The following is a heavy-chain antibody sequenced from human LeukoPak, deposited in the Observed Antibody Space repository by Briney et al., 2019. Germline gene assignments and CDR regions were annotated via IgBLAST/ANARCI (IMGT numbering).Heavy chain of an antibody. CDR2: ISGDGGST. CDR3: AKDILSEQWHDAFDI. J-gene: IGHJ3*02. V-gene: IGHV3-43*02. D-gene: IGHD6-19*01. CDR1: GCSVDDYA. Sequence: GGSLRLSWAASGCSVDDYAMYWVRQAAGKGLEWVSLISGDGGSTYYADSVKGRFTISRDNSKNSLFLQMNSLRTEDTALYYCAKDILSEQWHDAFDIWGQGTMVTVSS.